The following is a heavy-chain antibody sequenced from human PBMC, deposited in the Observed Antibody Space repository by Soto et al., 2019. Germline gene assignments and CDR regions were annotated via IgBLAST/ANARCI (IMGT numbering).Heavy chain of an antibody. CDR3: AHYEGPLTTDYGAL. J-gene: IGHJ4*02. CDR2: IYWDHDK. D-gene: IGHD3-16*01. CDR1: GFSLSPRGVG. Sequence: QITLNEAGPTLVKPTQTLTLTCTFSGFSLSPRGVGVGWIRQPPGKALEWLALIYWDHDKRYSPSLNSRPTTSKDTSKNPVVLTMPNLDPVDTAAYYCAHYEGPLTTDYGALWGKGSLVTFSS. V-gene: IGHV2-5*02.